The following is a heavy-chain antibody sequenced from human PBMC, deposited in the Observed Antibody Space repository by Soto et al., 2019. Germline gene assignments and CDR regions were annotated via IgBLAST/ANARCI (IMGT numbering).Heavy chain of an antibody. V-gene: IGHV4-34*01. Sequence: QVQLQQWGAGLLKPSETLSLTCAVYGGSFSGYYWSWIRQPPGKGLEWIGEINHSGSTNYNPSLKSRVTISVDTSKNQFSLKLSSVTAADTAVYYCARGSHRGGYQQVEIQGFDYWGQGTLVTVSS. CDR3: ARGSHRGGYQQVEIQGFDY. D-gene: IGHD6-13*01. CDR2: INHSGST. CDR1: GGSFSGYY. J-gene: IGHJ4*02.